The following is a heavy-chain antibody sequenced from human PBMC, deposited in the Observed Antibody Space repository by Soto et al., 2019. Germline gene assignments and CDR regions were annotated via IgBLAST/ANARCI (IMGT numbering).Heavy chain of an antibody. Sequence: PSETLSLTCTFSVGSIISGDYYWSWIRQPPGKGLGWIGYIYYSGSTYYNPSLKSRVTISVDTSKNQFSLKLSSVTAADTAVYYCARVQNYDYGGNYFDYWGQGTLVTVSS. CDR1: VGSIISGDYY. CDR2: IYYSGST. D-gene: IGHD4-17*01. V-gene: IGHV4-30-4*01. CDR3: ARVQNYDYGGNYFDY. J-gene: IGHJ4*02.